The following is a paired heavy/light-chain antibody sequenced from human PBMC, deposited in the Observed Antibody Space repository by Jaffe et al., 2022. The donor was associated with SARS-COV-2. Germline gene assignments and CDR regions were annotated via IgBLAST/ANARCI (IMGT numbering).Light chain of an antibody. CDR1: QSVSSSY. Sequence: EIVLIQSPGSLSLSPGERATLSCRASQSVSSSYLAWYQQKPGQAPRLLIYGASSRATGIPDRFSGSGSGTDFTLTISRLEPEDFAVYYCQQYIASPWTFGQGTEVEIK. CDR3: QQYIASPWT. J-gene: IGKJ1*01. V-gene: IGKV3-20*01. CDR2: GAS.
Heavy chain of an antibody. J-gene: IGHJ3*02. CDR2: MCCSGST. D-gene: IGHD2-2*01. V-gene: IGHV4-39*01. Sequence: QLQLQESGPGLVKPSGTLSLTCTVSGGSISSSNYYWGWIRQPPGKGLEWIGTMCCSGSTYYNPSLKSRVTISVDTSMNQLSLKLVSVTAADTAVYYCARGDCRSTTCTQYDALNIWGQGTMVTVSS. CDR3: ARGDCRSTTCTQYDALNI. CDR1: GGSISSSNYY.